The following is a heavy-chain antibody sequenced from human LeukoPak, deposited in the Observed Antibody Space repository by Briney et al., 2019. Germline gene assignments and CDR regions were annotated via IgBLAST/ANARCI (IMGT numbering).Heavy chain of an antibody. D-gene: IGHD5-24*01. V-gene: IGHV4-39*07. J-gene: IGHJ4*02. Sequence: PSETLSLTCTVSGGSISSSSYYWGWIRQPPGKGLEWIGSIYYSGSTYYNPSLKSRVTISVDTSKNQFSLKLSSVTAADTAVYYCARDRLTRDGYNPYYFDYWGQGTLVTVSS. CDR3: ARDRLTRDGYNPYYFDY. CDR2: IYYSGST. CDR1: GGSISSSSYY.